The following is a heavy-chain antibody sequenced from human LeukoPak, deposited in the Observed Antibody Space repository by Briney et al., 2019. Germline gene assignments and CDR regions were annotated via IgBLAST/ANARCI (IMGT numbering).Heavy chain of an antibody. V-gene: IGHV4-34*01. CDR3: ARGLRSFRRGFGVGYDY. J-gene: IGHJ4*02. D-gene: IGHD3-3*01. Sequence: SETLSLTCAVYGGSFSGYYWSWIRQPPGKGLEWIGEINHSGSTNYNPSLKSRVTISVDTSKNQFSLKLSSVTAADTAVYYCARGLRSFRRGFGVGYDYWGQGTLVTVSS. CDR1: GGSFSGYY. CDR2: INHSGST.